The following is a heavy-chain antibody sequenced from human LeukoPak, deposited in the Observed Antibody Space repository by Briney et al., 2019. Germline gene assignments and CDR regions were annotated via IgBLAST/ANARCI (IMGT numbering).Heavy chain of an antibody. J-gene: IGHJ6*02. D-gene: IGHD2-21*02. Sequence: PSETLSLTCAVYGGSFSGYYWSWIRQPPGKGLEWIGEINHSGSTNYNPSLKSRVTISVDTSKNQFSLKLSSVTAADTAVYYCARDPAYCGGDCSAPRAAYYYYYYGMDVWGQGTTVTVSS. V-gene: IGHV4-34*01. CDR2: INHSGST. CDR3: ARDPAYCGGDCSAPRAAYYYYYYGMDV. CDR1: GGSFSGYY.